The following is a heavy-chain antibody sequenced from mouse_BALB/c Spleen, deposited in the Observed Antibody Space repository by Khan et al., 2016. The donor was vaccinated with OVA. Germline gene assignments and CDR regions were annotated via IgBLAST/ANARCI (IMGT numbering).Heavy chain of an antibody. D-gene: IGHD2-10*01. CDR1: GFSLANYG. CDR3: ARQPYHHYNVMDY. CDR2: MWGDGST. V-gene: IGHV2-6-1*01. Sequence: QVQLKESGPGLVAPSQSLSITCTISGFSLANYGVHWVRQPPGKGLEWLVLMWGDGSTSYNSALKSRLTISKDNSKSQVFLKMNSLQTDDTAMYVCARQPYHHYNVMDYWGQGTSVTVSS. J-gene: IGHJ4*01.